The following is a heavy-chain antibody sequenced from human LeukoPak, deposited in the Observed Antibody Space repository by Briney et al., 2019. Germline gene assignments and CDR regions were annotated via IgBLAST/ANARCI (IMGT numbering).Heavy chain of an antibody. CDR1: GGSFSGYY. Sequence: SETLSLTCAVYGGSFSGYYWSWIRQPPGKGLEWIGEINYSGSTNYNPSLKSRVTISVDTSKNQFSLKLSSVTAADTAVYYCARTLTSLDYWGQGTLVTVSS. CDR3: ARTLTSLDY. D-gene: IGHD1/OR15-1a*01. J-gene: IGHJ4*02. V-gene: IGHV4-34*01. CDR2: INYSGST.